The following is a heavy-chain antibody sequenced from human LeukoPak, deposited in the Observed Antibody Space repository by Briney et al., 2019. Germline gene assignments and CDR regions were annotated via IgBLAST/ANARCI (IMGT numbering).Heavy chain of an antibody. Sequence: SETLSLTCTVSSCSINSYSWSWIRQPPGKGLVGIGYIDNSGNTNYHASLKSRVTLSLDTATNQFSLRLSSVTAADTAVYYCAREYIYKGRGLIAAPDYYYYYMDVWGKGTTVTVSS. V-gene: IGHV4-59*01. J-gene: IGHJ6*03. CDR1: SCSINSYS. CDR3: AREYIYKGRGLIAAPDYYYYYMDV. D-gene: IGHD6-13*01. CDR2: IDNSGNT.